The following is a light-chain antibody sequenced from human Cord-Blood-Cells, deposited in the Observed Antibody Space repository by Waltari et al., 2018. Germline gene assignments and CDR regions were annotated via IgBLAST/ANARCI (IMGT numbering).Light chain of an antibody. CDR3: QQYKNWPSPYT. V-gene: IGKV3-15*01. J-gene: IGKJ2*01. CDR2: GAS. Sequence: ILMTQSPATLSVSPGERATLSCRASQSVSSNLAWYQQKPGQAPRLLIYGASTMATGIPARFSGSGSGTEFTLTISSLQSEDFAVYYCQQYKNWPSPYTFGQGTKLEIK. CDR1: QSVSSN.